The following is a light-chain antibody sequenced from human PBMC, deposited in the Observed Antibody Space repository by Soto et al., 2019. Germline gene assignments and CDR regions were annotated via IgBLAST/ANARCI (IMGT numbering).Light chain of an antibody. J-gene: IGKJ1*01. V-gene: IGKV3-15*01. CDR3: QQHSHWPPWT. Sequence: EIVMTQSPATLSVSPGERATLSCRASQSVNINLAWYQQKPGQAPRLLIYGTSTRATGVPARFSGSGSGTEFTLTISNLEPEDFAVYYCQQHSHWPPWTFGQGTRVEIQ. CDR2: GTS. CDR1: QSVNIN.